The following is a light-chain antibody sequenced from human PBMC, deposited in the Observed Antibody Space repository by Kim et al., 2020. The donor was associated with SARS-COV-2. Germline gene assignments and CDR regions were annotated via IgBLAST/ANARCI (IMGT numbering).Light chain of an antibody. V-gene: IGKV1-17*01. CDR3: LQHNTYPIT. Sequence: DIQMTQSPSSLSASVGDRVTITRRSSQDIRNDLGWYQQNPGGAPKRLIYGASSLQSGVPSRFSGSGSGTEFTLTISSLQPEDFATYFCLQHNTYPITFGQGTRLEIK. CDR1: QDIRND. J-gene: IGKJ5*01. CDR2: GAS.